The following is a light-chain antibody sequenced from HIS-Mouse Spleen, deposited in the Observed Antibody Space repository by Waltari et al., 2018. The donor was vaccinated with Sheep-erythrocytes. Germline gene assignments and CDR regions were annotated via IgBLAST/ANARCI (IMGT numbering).Light chain of an antibody. CDR1: SSDVGGYNY. Sequence: QSALTQPRSVSGSPGQSVTISCTGTSSDVGGYNYVSWYQQHPGKAPKLMIYDVSKRPSVFPDRFACAKSGNTASRTISGLQAEDEADYYCCSYAGSYNHVFATGTKVTVL. CDR2: DVS. V-gene: IGLV2-11*01. CDR3: CSYAGSYNHV. J-gene: IGLJ1*01.